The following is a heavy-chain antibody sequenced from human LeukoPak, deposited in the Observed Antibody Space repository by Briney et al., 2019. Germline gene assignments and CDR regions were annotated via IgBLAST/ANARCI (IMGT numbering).Heavy chain of an antibody. Sequence: ASVNVSCKSSVYTFTSSDINWVRQATGQGLEWMGWINPKSGRTGYAKKFQARVSMTMNTSISTAYMEVSSLRFEDTAVYYCARGRSGLAAAGTYDYWGQGTLITVSS. CDR2: INPKSGRT. CDR3: ARGRSGLAAAGTYDY. J-gene: IGHJ4*02. V-gene: IGHV1-8*01. CDR1: VYTFTSSD. D-gene: IGHD6-13*01.